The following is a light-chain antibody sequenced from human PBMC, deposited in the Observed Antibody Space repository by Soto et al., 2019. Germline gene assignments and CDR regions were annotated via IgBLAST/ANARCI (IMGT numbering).Light chain of an antibody. CDR1: SSDVGGYNY. CDR3: SSYTSSSTVV. CDR2: DVS. V-gene: IGLV2-14*01. J-gene: IGLJ2*01. Sequence: QSVLTQPASVSGSPGQSIAISCTGTSSDVGGYNYVSWYQQHPGKAPKLMIYDVSYRPSGVSDRFSGSKSGNTASLTISGLQGEDEADYYCSSYTSSSTVVFGGGTKVTVL.